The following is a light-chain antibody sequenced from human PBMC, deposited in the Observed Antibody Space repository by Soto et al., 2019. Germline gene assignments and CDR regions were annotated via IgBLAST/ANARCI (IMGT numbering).Light chain of an antibody. Sequence: QSALTQPASVSASPGQSITISCTGTSSDVGGYNYVAWYQQHPGKAPKLMIYEVSNRPSGVSNRFSGSKSGNTASLTISGLQVEDEADYYCSSYTSSSTYVFGTGTKVTVL. CDR2: EVS. J-gene: IGLJ1*01. CDR3: SSYTSSSTYV. V-gene: IGLV2-14*01. CDR1: SSDVGGYNY.